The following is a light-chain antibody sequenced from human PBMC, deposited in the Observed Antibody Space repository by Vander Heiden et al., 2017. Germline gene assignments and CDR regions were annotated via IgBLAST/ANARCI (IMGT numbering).Light chain of an antibody. CDR2: EVT. V-gene: IGLV2-14*01. J-gene: IGLJ2*01. CDR1: TSDVGGYNY. Sequence: SALTQPASVSGSPGQSITISCTGSTSDVGGYNYVSWYQQHPGKAPKLMIYEVTNRPSGVSNRFPGSKSGNTASLTISGLQAEDEAHYYCSSYITSSTPVIFGGGTKLTVL. CDR3: SSYITSSTPVI.